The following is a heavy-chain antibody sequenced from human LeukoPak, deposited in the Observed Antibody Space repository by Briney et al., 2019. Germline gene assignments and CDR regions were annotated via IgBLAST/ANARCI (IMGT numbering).Heavy chain of an antibody. CDR1: VFTFISYA. Sequence: GRSRRLSCSASVFTFISYAMHWVRHAPGKGLEYVSAISSNGGSTYYADSVKDRFTISRDNSKHTLYVQMSSLRAEDAVLYYCVNLGYWGQGPVVSVSS. J-gene: IGHJ4*02. CDR2: ISSNGGST. CDR3: VNLGY. V-gene: IGHV3-64*05.